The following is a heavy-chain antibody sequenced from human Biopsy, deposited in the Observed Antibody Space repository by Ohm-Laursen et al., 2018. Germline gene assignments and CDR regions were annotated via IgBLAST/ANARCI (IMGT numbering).Heavy chain of an antibody. D-gene: IGHD2-15*01. J-gene: IGHJ6*02. V-gene: IGHV1-2*02. Sequence: GSVKVSCKPSGYTFAGYYLHWVRQAPGHGLEWMGWTNPNSGNANYAQSFQGRLTVTRDTSITTAYMELTSLTSDDTAIYYCARVPAYPSIDGYYGLDLWGQGTTVIVSS. CDR1: GYTFAGYY. CDR2: TNPNSGNA. CDR3: ARVPAYPSIDGYYGLDL.